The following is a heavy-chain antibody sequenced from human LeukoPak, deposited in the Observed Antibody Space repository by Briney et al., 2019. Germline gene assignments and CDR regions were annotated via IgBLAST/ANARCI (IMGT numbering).Heavy chain of an antibody. CDR1: GFTFSDHY. Sequence: PGGSLRLSCAASGFTFSDHYMDWVRQAPGKGLEWVGRITNKAKSYTTEYAASVKGRFTISRDDSRNSLYLQMNSLRAEDTAVYYCARQCSSTICYEFDPWGQGTLVTVSS. CDR3: ARQCSSTICYEFDP. J-gene: IGHJ5*02. CDR2: ITNKAKSYTT. V-gene: IGHV3-72*01. D-gene: IGHD2-2*01.